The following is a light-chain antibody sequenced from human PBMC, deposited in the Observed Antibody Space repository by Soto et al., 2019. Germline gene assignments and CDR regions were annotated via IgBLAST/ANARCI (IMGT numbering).Light chain of an antibody. CDR3: QQYGSSLL. J-gene: IGKJ4*01. V-gene: IGKV3-20*01. Sequence: EIVLTQSPCTLSLSPGERATLSCRASQSVRSSYLAWYQQKPGQAPSLLIYGASSRATGIPDRLSGSGSGTDFTLTISRLEPEDFAVYYCQQYGSSLLFGGGTKVDIK. CDR1: QSVRSSY. CDR2: GAS.